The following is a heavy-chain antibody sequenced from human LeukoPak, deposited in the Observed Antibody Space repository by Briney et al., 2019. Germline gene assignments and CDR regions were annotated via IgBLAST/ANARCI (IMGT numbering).Heavy chain of an antibody. Sequence: PSGTLSLTCAVSGGSISGSNWWSWVRQPPGKGLEWIGEIYHSGSTNYNPSLKSRVTISVDKSKNQFSLKLSSVTAADTAVYYCAREGGYGDNWFDPWGQGTLVTVSS. CDR3: AREGGYGDNWFDP. D-gene: IGHD4-17*01. CDR1: GGSISGSNW. CDR2: IYHSGST. V-gene: IGHV4-4*02. J-gene: IGHJ5*02.